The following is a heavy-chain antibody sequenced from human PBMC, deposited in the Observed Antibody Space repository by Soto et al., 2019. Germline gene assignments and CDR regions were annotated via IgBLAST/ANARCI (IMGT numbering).Heavy chain of an antibody. J-gene: IGHJ4*02. CDR3: AREIYDFWSGYYLD. Sequence: SDTLSLTCTASGGSISSYYRSWSRRPAGKGLEWIGRIYTSGSTNYNPSLKSRVTMSVDTSKNQFSLKLSSVTAADTAVYYCAREIYDFWSGYYLDWGQGTLVTVSS. CDR2: IYTSGST. D-gene: IGHD3-3*01. V-gene: IGHV4-4*07. CDR1: GGSISSYY.